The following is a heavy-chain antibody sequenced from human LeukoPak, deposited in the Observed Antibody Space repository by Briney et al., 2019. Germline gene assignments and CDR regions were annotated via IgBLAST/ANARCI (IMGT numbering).Heavy chain of an antibody. V-gene: IGHV1-2*02. J-gene: IGHJ4*02. CDR1: GYTFTGYY. Sequence: GASVKVSCKASGYTFTGYYMHWVRQAPGQGLEWMGWINPNSGGTNYAQKFQGRVTMTRDTSISTAYMELSRLRSDDTAVYYCARTTYYYDSSGYYLLDYWGQGTLVTVPS. CDR3: ARTTYYYDSSGYYLLDY. D-gene: IGHD3-22*01. CDR2: INPNSGGT.